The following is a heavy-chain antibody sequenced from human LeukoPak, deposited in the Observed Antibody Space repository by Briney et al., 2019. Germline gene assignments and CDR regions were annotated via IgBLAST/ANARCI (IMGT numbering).Heavy chain of an antibody. Sequence: PGGSLRLSCAASGFTFSSYEMNWVRQAPGKGLEWVSYISSSGSTIYYADSVKGRITISRDNAKNSLYLQMNSLRAEDTAVYYCARLRGQGYYYYYMDVWGKGTTVTISS. J-gene: IGHJ6*03. CDR1: GFTFSSYE. D-gene: IGHD2-15*01. V-gene: IGHV3-48*03. CDR3: ARLRGQGYYYYYMDV. CDR2: ISSSGSTI.